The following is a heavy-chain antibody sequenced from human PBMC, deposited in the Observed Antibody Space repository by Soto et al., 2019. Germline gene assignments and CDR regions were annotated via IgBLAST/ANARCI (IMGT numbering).Heavy chain of an antibody. CDR1: GFTFSSYA. Sequence: QVQLVESGGGVVQPGRSLRLSCAASGFTFSSYAMHWVRQAPGKGLEWVAVISYDGSNKYYADSVKGRFTISRDNSKNTLYLQMNSLRAEDTAVYYCARDMGSTIPYCSFCLTDYGMDVWGQGTTVTVSS. J-gene: IGHJ6*02. CDR3: ARDMGSTIPYCSFCLTDYGMDV. V-gene: IGHV3-30-3*01. D-gene: IGHD3-10*02. CDR2: ISYDGSNK.